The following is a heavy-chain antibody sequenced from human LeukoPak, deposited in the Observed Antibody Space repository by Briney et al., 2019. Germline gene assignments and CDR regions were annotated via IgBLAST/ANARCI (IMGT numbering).Heavy chain of an antibody. Sequence: SETLSLTCTVSGGSISSYYWSWIRQPPGKGLEWIGYIYYSGSTNYNPSLKSRVTISVDTSKNQFSLKLNSVTAADTAVYYCARDRRYYGSGSYFRFDYWGQGTLVTVSS. D-gene: IGHD3-10*01. V-gene: IGHV4-59*01. CDR2: IYYSGST. CDR3: ARDRRYYGSGSYFRFDY. CDR1: GGSISSYY. J-gene: IGHJ4*02.